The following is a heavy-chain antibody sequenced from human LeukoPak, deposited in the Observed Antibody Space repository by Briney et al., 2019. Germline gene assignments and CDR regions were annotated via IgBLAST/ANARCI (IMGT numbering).Heavy chain of an antibody. CDR1: GGTFSSYG. D-gene: IGHD5-24*01. J-gene: IGHJ5*02. V-gene: IGHV1-69*04. CDR2: IIPILGVA. Sequence: SVKVSCKASGGTFSSYGISWVRQAPGQGLEWMGRIIPILGVANYAQRFQGRVTITADRSTPTAYMELSSLRSEDTAVYYCARGQEMATNWLDPWGQGALVTVSS. CDR3: ARGQEMATNWLDP.